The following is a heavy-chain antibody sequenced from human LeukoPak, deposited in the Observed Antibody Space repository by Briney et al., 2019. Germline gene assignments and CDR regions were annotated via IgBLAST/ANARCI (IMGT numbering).Heavy chain of an antibody. D-gene: IGHD5-12*01. V-gene: IGHV4-4*02. CDR3: ARIVTTTYYFDD. CDR2: IYHSGST. J-gene: IGHJ4*02. CDR1: GGSISSNSW. Sequence: SGTLSLTCAVSGGSISSNSWWSWVRQPPGKGLEWIGEIYHSGSTSYNPSLMSRVTISIDKSKNQFSLRLSSVTAADTAVYYCARIVTTTYYFDDWGPGTLVSVSS.